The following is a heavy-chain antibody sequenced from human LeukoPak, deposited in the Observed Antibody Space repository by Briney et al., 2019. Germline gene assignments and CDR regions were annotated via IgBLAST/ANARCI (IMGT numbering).Heavy chain of an antibody. CDR2: ISSISSYI. CDR1: GFTFSSYS. D-gene: IGHD2-15*01. J-gene: IGHJ6*03. V-gene: IGHV3-21*01. Sequence: PGGSLRLSCAASGFTFSSYSVNWVRQAPGKGLEWVSSISSISSYIYYADSVKGRFTISRDNARNSLYLQMNSLRAEDTAVYYCARRVVVAATEDYYYYMDVWGRGTTVTVSS. CDR3: ARRVVVAATEDYYYYMDV.